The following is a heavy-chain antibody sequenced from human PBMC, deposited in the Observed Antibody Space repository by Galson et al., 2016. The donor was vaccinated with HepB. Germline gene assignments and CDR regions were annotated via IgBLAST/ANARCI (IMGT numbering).Heavy chain of an antibody. Sequence: SLRLSCAASGFSFSSYSMHWVRQAPGKGLEWASYISSTSSPTIYYADSVKGRFTISRDNAKNSLYLQMNSLRDEDTAVYYCARGVGPAYMDVWGKGTTVTVSS. CDR2: ISSTSSPTI. V-gene: IGHV3-48*02. D-gene: IGHD5/OR15-5a*01. J-gene: IGHJ6*03. CDR3: ARGVGPAYMDV. CDR1: GFSFSSYS.